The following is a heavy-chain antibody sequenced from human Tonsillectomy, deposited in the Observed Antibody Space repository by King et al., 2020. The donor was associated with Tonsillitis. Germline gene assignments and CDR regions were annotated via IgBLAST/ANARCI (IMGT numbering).Heavy chain of an antibody. CDR3: ARAYDILTGYNSNWFDP. J-gene: IGHJ5*02. CDR2: IWYDGSLK. CDR1: GFSFSTYA. Sequence: VQLVESGGGVVQPGRSLRLSCAASGFSFSTYAMHWVRQAPGKGLEWVAVIWYDGSLKSYADSVKGLFTISRDNSKNTLYLQINSLRAEDTAVYYCARAYDILTGYNSNWFDPWGQGTLVTVSS. V-gene: IGHV3-33*08. D-gene: IGHD3-9*01.